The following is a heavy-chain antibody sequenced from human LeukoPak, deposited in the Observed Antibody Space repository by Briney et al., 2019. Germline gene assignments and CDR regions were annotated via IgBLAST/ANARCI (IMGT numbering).Heavy chain of an antibody. D-gene: IGHD6-13*01. CDR3: ARTTEAHSWRTRYYDYYMDV. CDR2: IYYSGST. CDR1: GGSISSSSYY. V-gene: IGHV4-39*07. J-gene: IGHJ6*03. Sequence: SETLSLTCTVSGGSISSSSYYWGWIRQPPGKGLEWIGGIYYSGSTYYNPSLKSRVTVSVDTSKNQFSLKLSSVTAADTAVYYCARTTEAHSWRTRYYDYYMDVWGKGTTVTVSS.